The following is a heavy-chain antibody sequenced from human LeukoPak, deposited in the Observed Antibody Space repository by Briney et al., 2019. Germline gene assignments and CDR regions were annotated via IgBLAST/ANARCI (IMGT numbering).Heavy chain of an antibody. Sequence: ASVKVSCKASGYTFTSYYMHWVRQAPGRGLEWMGMINPSGGSTSYAQKFQGRVTMTRDTSTSTVYMELSSLRSEDTAVYYCARDHSSGWYGIVRYFDYWGQGTLVTVSS. CDR2: INPSGGST. V-gene: IGHV1-46*01. CDR3: ARDHSSGWYGIVRYFDY. D-gene: IGHD6-19*01. CDR1: GYTFTSYY. J-gene: IGHJ4*02.